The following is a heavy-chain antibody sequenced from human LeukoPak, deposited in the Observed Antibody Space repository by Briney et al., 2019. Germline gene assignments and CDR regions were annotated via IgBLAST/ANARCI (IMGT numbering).Heavy chain of an antibody. Sequence: SETLSLTCTVSGGYIATSSYYWSWIRQPPGKGLEWIGSAFYSGNTYYKSSLRGRVTISVATSINQFSLKLTSVTAADTAVYYCARENQRAPGPLTDFDYWGQGTLVTVSS. V-gene: IGHV4-39*07. CDR2: AFYSGNT. J-gene: IGHJ4*02. CDR3: ARENQRAPGPLTDFDY. D-gene: IGHD2-2*01. CDR1: GGYIATSSYY.